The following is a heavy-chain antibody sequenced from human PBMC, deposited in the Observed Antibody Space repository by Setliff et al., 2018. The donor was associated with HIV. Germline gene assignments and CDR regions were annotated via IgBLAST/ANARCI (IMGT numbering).Heavy chain of an antibody. CDR1: GGSISSGSHY. Sequence: PSETLSLTCAVSGGSISSGSHYWSWIRQPPGKGLEWIGSIYTSGSTNYNPSLKSRLTISLDTKNQFSLKLSSVTAADTAVYYCARGMIWGAYYYYMDVWGTGTTVTVSS. J-gene: IGHJ6*03. CDR3: ARGMIWGAYYYYMDV. D-gene: IGHD3-16*01. CDR2: IYTSGST. V-gene: IGHV4-61*01.